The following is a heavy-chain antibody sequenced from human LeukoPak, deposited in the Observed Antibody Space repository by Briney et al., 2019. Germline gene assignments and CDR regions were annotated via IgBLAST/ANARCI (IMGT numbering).Heavy chain of an antibody. D-gene: IGHD3-3*01. CDR1: GFTFDDYA. V-gene: IGHV3-9*01. CDR2: ISWNSDSI. J-gene: IGHJ4*02. Sequence: PGRSLRLSCAASGFTFDDYAMHWVRQAPGKGLEWVSGISWNSDSIAYADSVEGRVSISRDNAKNSLYLQMNSLRAEDTALYYCAKSPYYDLAYYLDYWGQGTLVTVSS. CDR3: AKSPYYDLAYYLDY.